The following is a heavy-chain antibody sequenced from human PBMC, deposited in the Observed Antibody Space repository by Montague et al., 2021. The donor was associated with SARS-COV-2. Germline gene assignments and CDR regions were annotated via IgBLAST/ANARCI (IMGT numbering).Heavy chain of an antibody. V-gene: IGHV4-34*01. J-gene: IGHJ6*03. Sequence: SETLSLTCAVHGGSFSTYSWNWIRQPPGKGLEWIGEIHHGGSTNYNPSLKSRVTISADTSKNQFSLKLTSVAAADTAVYYCARLGDGVVPSPILCVGPYYSFYYMDVWGKGTMVTVSS. CDR2: IHHGGST. CDR1: GGSFSTYS. CDR3: ARLGDGVVPSPILCVGPYYSFYYMDV. D-gene: IGHD2-21*01.